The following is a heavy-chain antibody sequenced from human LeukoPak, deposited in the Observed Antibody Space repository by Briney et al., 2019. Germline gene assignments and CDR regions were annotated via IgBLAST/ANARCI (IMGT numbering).Heavy chain of an antibody. CDR3: ARDSRYHDFWSGYIDY. D-gene: IGHD3-3*01. J-gene: IGHJ4*02. CDR1: GGSINSSSYY. CDR2: VYAGGNS. V-gene: IGHV4-61*02. Sequence: SETLSLTSTVSGGSINSSSYYWTWIRQSAGKGLEWIGRVYAGGNSNYNPSLKSRTTLSIDTSKTEFSLMLTSVTAADTAIYYCARDSRYHDFWSGYIDYWGQGILVTVSS.